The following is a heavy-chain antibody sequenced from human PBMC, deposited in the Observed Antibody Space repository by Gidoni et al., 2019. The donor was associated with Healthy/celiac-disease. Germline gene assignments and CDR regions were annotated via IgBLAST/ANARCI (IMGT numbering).Heavy chain of an antibody. D-gene: IGHD4-17*01. CDR2: ISWNSGSI. CDR1: GFTFDDYA. J-gene: IGHJ4*02. Sequence: EVQLVESGGGLVQPGRSLRLSCAASGFTFDDYAMHWVRQAPGKGLEWVSGISWNSGSIGYADSVKGRFTISRDNAKNSLYLQMNSLRAEDTALYYCAKDIGGDPGWGFDYWGQGTLVTVSS. CDR3: AKDIGGDPGWGFDY. V-gene: IGHV3-9*01.